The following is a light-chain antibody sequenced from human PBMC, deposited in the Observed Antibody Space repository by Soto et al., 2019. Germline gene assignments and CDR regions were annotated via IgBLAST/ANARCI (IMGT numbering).Light chain of an antibody. CDR3: SSYTSINTRV. CDR1: SSDVGGYNY. V-gene: IGLV2-14*01. Sequence: QSVLTQPASVSGSPGQSITISCTGTSSDVGGYNYVSWYQQHPGKAPKLMIYDVSNRPSGVSYRFSGSKSGNTASLTISGLQAEDEADYYCSSYTSINTRVFGTGTKVTV. J-gene: IGLJ1*01. CDR2: DVS.